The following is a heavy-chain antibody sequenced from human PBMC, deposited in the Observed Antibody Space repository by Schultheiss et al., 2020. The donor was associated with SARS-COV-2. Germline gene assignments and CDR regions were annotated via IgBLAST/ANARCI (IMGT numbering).Heavy chain of an antibody. J-gene: IGHJ4*02. Sequence: SQTLSLTCTVSGGSISSSSYYWGWIRQPPGKGLEWIGSIYYSGSTNYNPSLKSRVTISVDKSKNQFSLKLNSVTPEDTAVYYCARDLSGSYSGFDYWGQGTLVTVSS. CDR3: ARDLSGSYSGFDY. V-gene: IGHV4-39*07. CDR2: IYYSGST. D-gene: IGHD1-26*01. CDR1: GGSISSSSYY.